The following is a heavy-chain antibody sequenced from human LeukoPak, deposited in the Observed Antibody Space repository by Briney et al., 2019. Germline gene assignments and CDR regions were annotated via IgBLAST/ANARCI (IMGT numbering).Heavy chain of an antibody. V-gene: IGHV1-69*01. Sequence: VASVKVSCKASGGTFSSYAISWVRQAPGQGLEWMGGIIPIFGTANYAQKFQGRVTITADESTSTAYMELSSLRSEDTAVYYCAREALGYYDSSGSYYFDYWGQGTLVTVSS. D-gene: IGHD3-22*01. J-gene: IGHJ4*02. CDR1: GGTFSSYA. CDR2: IIPIFGTA. CDR3: AREALGYYDSSGSYYFDY.